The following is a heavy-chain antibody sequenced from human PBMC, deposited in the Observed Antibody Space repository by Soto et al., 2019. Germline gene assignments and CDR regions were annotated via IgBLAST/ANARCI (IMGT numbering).Heavy chain of an antibody. J-gene: IGHJ4*02. CDR3: ARQHDS. CDR1: GGSISSYY. Sequence: QVQLQESGPGLVKPSETLSLTCTVSGGSISSYYWSWIRQPPGKGLELIGYIYYSGSTTYNPSLKRRVTISVDTSKNQFSLKLSSVTAADTAVYYCARQHDSWGQGTLVTVSS. V-gene: IGHV4-59*08. CDR2: IYYSGST.